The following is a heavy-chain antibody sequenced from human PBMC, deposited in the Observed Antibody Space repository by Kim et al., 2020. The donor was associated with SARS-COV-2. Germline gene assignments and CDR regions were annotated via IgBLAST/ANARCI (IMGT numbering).Heavy chain of an antibody. D-gene: IGHD5-18*01. V-gene: IGHV3-30*02. J-gene: IGHJ4*02. CDR3: AKDSSRFTSGSQYFFDY. Sequence: GKGRFPISRDNSRNTLYLQMNGLRPEDTAVYYCAKDSSRFTSGSQYFFDYWGRGTLVIVSS.